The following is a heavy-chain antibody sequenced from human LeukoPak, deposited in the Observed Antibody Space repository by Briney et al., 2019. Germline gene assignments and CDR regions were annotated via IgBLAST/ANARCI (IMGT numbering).Heavy chain of an antibody. J-gene: IGHJ3*02. CDR2: ISAYNGST. D-gene: IGHD1-26*01. Sequence: GASVKVSCKASGYTFTSYGISWVRQAPGQGLEWMGWISAYNGSTHYVQKLQGRVTMTTDTSTSTAYMELRSLRSDDTAVYYCARAALGTEWELLGDAFDIWGQGTMVTVSS. CDR1: GYTFTSYG. CDR3: ARAALGTEWELLGDAFDI. V-gene: IGHV1-18*01.